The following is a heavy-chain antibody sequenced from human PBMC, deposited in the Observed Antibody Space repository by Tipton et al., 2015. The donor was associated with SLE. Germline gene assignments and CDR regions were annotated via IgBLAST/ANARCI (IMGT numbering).Heavy chain of an antibody. CDR2: IHHRGST. J-gene: IGHJ5*02. Sequence: TLSLTCSVSGGSITSSDSSWGWIRQPPGKGLEYIGEIHHRGSTNYKSSLRGRVTISVDTSKNQFSLKLTSVTVADTAVYYCTRGGRGDGANPFDPWGQGTLVTVSS. CDR3: TRGGRGDGANPFDP. D-gene: IGHD4/OR15-4a*01. V-gene: IGHV4-39*07. CDR1: GGSITSSDSS.